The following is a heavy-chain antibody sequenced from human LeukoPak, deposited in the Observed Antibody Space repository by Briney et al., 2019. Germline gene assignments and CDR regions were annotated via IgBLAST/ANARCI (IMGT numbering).Heavy chain of an antibody. CDR1: GYTFSSYG. CDR2: ISAYNGNT. Sequence: ASVRVSCKASGYTFSSYGITWVRQAPGQGLEWMGWISAYNGNTHYAQKVQGRVTMTTDTSTSTAYMELRSLRSDDTAVYYCASGAYYFDFWGQGTLVTVSS. J-gene: IGHJ4*02. V-gene: IGHV1-18*01. D-gene: IGHD3-10*01. CDR3: ASGAYYFDF.